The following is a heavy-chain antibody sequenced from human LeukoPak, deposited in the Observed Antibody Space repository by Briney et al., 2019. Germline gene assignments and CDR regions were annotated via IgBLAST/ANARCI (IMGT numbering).Heavy chain of an antibody. CDR2: IYYSGST. Sequence: SETLSLTCTVSGGSISSSSYYWGWIRQPPGKGLEWIGSIYYSGSTYYNPSLKSRVTISVDTSKNQFSLKLSSVTAADTAVYYCARCKYSSGWFVGAPAGPNTFDYWGQGTLVTVSS. CDR1: GGSISSSSYY. D-gene: IGHD6-19*01. CDR3: ARCKYSSGWFVGAPAGPNTFDY. J-gene: IGHJ4*02. V-gene: IGHV4-39*01.